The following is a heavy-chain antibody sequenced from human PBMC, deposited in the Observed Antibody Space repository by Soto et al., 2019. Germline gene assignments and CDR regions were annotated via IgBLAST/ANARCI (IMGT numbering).Heavy chain of an antibody. J-gene: IGHJ4*02. D-gene: IGHD2-21*01. CDR3: AQDRGWGVVSPSHDY. V-gene: IGHV3-23*01. CDR2: IRATGGET. CDR1: GFTFRNFV. Sequence: EVQLLESGGGTVLPGGSLRVSCAASGFTFRNFVMRWVRQAPGKGLEWVSAIRATGGETFYADSVKGRFTISRDNSKNTLFLQMNSLRDEDTALYFCAQDRGWGVVSPSHDYWGQGTLVTVSS.